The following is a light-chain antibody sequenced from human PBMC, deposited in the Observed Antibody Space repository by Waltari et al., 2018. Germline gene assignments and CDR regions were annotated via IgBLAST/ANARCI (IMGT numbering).Light chain of an antibody. Sequence: EIVMPQSPATLSVSLGERAPLSCRSSQSVGHNVACYQQKPGQAHRLLIYSASTGATDIPARFSGSGSGTDFTLIISSLQSEDFADYYCQKYYYWPLTFGGGTKVEIK. V-gene: IGKV3-15*01. CDR1: QSVGHN. CDR2: SAS. J-gene: IGKJ4*01. CDR3: QKYYYWPLT.